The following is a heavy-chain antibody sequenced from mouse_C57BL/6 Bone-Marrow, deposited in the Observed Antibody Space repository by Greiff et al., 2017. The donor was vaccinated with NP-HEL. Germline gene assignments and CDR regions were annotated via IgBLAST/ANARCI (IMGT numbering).Heavy chain of an antibody. Sequence: QVQLQQSGPGLVAPSQSLSITCTVSGFSLTSYAISWVRPPPGKGLEWLGVIWTGGGTNYNSALKSRLSISKDNSKSQVFLKMNSLQTDDTARYYCARNFPITTVVATNAMDYWGQGTSVTVSS. CDR3: ARNFPITTVVATNAMDY. J-gene: IGHJ4*01. CDR2: IWTGGGT. D-gene: IGHD1-1*01. CDR1: GFSLTSYA. V-gene: IGHV2-9-1*01.